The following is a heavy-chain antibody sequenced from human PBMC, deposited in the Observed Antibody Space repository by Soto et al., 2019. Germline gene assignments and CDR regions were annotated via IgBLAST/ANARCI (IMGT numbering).Heavy chain of an antibody. CDR1: GFSLSTSGVS. D-gene: IGHD3-16*01. Sequence: QITLTESGPTLVKPTQTLTLTCTFSGFSLSTSGVSVGWIRQPPGKALEWLTLIFWDDDKRYSPSLTNRLTITKDTSKNQVVLTLTNMDPVDTATYYCAHRLGDFGSRLAFDYWGQGILVTVSS. CDR3: AHRLGDFGSRLAFDY. CDR2: IFWDDDK. J-gene: IGHJ4*02. V-gene: IGHV2-5*02.